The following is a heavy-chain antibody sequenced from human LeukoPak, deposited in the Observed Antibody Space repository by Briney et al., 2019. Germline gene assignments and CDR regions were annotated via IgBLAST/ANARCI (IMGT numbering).Heavy chain of an antibody. CDR1: GGSISFYY. V-gene: IGHV4-59*08. Sequence: PSETLSLTCTVSGGSISFYYWSWIRQPPGKGPEWIGYIYDSGTTNYNPSLKSRVTISVDTSKNQFSLRLTSVTAADTAVYYCARHDYGYSYYFDYWGLGTLVTVSS. D-gene: IGHD5-18*01. CDR3: ARHDYGYSYYFDY. J-gene: IGHJ4*02. CDR2: IYDSGTT.